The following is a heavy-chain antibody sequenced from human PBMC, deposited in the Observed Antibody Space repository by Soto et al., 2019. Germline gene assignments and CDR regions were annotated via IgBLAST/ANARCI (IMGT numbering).Heavy chain of an antibody. CDR1: GGSMRNSNSY. CDR2: ISYSGNT. Sequence: SETLSLTCTVSGGSMRNSNSYWGWIRQPPGKGLEWFGTISYSGNTYSDPSLKSRVSISVDTSKNQFSLKLSSVTAADTAVYYCARILDHYYDSSGTDAFDIWGQGTMVTVSS. D-gene: IGHD3-22*01. V-gene: IGHV4-39*07. CDR3: ARILDHYYDSSGTDAFDI. J-gene: IGHJ3*02.